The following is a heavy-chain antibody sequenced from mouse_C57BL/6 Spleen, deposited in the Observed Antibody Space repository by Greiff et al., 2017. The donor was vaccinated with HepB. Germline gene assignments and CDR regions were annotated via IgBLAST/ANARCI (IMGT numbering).Heavy chain of an antibody. Sequence: QVQLQQPGAELVKPGASVKLSCKASGYTFTSYWMHWVKQRPGQGLEWIGMIHPNSGSTNYNEKFKSKATLTVYKSSSTAYMQLSSLTSEDSAVYYCAREGDSEGYYFDYWGQGTTLTVSS. D-gene: IGHD3-2*02. CDR1: GYTFTSYW. CDR2: IHPNSGST. V-gene: IGHV1-64*01. CDR3: AREGDSEGYYFDY. J-gene: IGHJ2*01.